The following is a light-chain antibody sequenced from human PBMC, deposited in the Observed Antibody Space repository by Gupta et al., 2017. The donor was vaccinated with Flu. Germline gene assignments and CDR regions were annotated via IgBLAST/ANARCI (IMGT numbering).Light chain of an antibody. CDR3: QQYSNWRS. Sequence: EIVLTQSPATLSVSPGERATLSCRASQSVNNKLAWYRQKPGQPPSLLLYGASTRATGVPTRFSGSGSGTEFTLTITNLQSEDFAVYFCQQYSNWRSFGQGTKLEMK. CDR1: QSVNNK. CDR2: GAS. V-gene: IGKV3-15*01. J-gene: IGKJ2*03.